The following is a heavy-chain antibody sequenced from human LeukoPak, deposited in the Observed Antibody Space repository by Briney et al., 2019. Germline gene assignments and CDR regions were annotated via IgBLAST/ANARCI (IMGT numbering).Heavy chain of an antibody. CDR2: IRYDGSNK. CDR1: GFTFSSYG. J-gene: IGHJ4*02. V-gene: IGHV3-30*02. Sequence: GGSLRLSCAASGFTFSSYGMHWVRQAPGKGLEWVAFIRYDGSNKYYADSVKGRFTISRDNSKNTLYLQVNSLRAEDTAVYYCAKDHGSNYDFWSGYSYYFDYWGQGTLVTVSS. D-gene: IGHD3-3*01. CDR3: AKDHGSNYDFWSGYSYYFDY.